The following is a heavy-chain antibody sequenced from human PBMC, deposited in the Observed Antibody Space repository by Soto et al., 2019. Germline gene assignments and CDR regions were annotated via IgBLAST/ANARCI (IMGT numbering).Heavy chain of an antibody. D-gene: IGHD6-19*01. V-gene: IGHV3-15*07. CDR2: IKGKIDGGTT. CDR3: ICSLSSYYYYGMDV. Sequence: GGSLRLSCAASGFTFSSYWMHWVRQAPGKGLVWVSRIKGKIDGGTTDYAAAVKDRFTISRAVSENTLYLQMNSLKTEDTAVYYCICSLSSYYYYGMDVWGQGTTVTVSS. J-gene: IGHJ6*02. CDR1: GFTFSSYW.